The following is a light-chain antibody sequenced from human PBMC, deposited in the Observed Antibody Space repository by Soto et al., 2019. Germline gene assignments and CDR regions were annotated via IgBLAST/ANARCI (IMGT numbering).Light chain of an antibody. V-gene: IGLV2-14*01. Sequence: QSALTQPASVSGSPGQSITISCTGTSSDVGGYNYVSWYQQHPGKAPRLMIYEVSNRPSGVSNRFSGSKSGNTASLTISGLQAEDEADYYCSSFRRPNTWVFGGGTKLTVL. CDR3: SSFRRPNTWV. J-gene: IGLJ3*02. CDR1: SSDVGGYNY. CDR2: EVS.